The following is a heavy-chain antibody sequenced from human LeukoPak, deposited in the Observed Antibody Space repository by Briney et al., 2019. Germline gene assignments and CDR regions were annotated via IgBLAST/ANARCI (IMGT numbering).Heavy chain of an antibody. D-gene: IGHD3-10*01. CDR1: GYTFAGYY. Sequence: ASVKVSCKASGYTFAGYYMHWVRQAPGQGLERMGRINPNSGGTNYAQKFQGRVTMTRDTSISTAYMELSRLRSDDTAVYYCARVSTMVRGVMTFDPWGQGTLVTVSS. J-gene: IGHJ5*02. V-gene: IGHV1-2*06. CDR2: INPNSGGT. CDR3: ARVSTMVRGVMTFDP.